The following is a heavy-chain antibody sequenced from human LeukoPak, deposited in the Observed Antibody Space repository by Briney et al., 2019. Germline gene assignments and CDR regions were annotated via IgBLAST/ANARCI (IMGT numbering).Heavy chain of an antibody. CDR2: ISGSGGTI. D-gene: IGHD1-1*01. Sequence: GGSLRFSCVASGLTFSTTIMNWVRQAPGKGLEWVSYISGSGGTIYYTDSVKGRFTISRDNARNSVYLQMNSLRDEDTATYYCTRGAIPGYGDNWFWFDSWGQGTLVSVSS. CDR1: GLTFSTTI. CDR3: TRGAIPGYGDNWFWFDS. J-gene: IGHJ5*01. V-gene: IGHV3-48*02.